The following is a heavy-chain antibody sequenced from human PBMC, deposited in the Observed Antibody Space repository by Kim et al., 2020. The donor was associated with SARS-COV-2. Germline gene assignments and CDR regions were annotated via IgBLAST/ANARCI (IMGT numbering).Heavy chain of an antibody. V-gene: IGHV3-30*18. CDR1: GFTFSSYG. Sequence: GGSLRLSCAASGFTFSSYGMHWVRQAPGKGLEWVAVISYDGSNKYYADSVKGRFTISRDNSKNTLYLQMNSLRAEDTAVYYCAKDLKSIAADQRYYYYGVDLWGQGTTVTVSS. CDR3: AKDLKSIAADQRYYYYGVDL. CDR2: ISYDGSNK. J-gene: IGHJ6*02. D-gene: IGHD6-13*01.